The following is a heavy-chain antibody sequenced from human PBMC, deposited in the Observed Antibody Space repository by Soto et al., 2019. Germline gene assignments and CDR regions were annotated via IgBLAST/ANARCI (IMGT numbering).Heavy chain of an antibody. CDR1: GVSITSGGHP. CDR2: SFHKGNT. CDR3: ARGVNFYGSGSYGSEYWFDP. Sequence: QLQLQESGSGLVKPSQTLSLTCTVSGVSITSGGHPWNWIRQPPGKGLEWIGYSFHKGNTFYNPSFASRVTISVDRSKNQFSLKLTSVTAADTAMYFCARGVNFYGSGSYGSEYWFDPWGQGTLVTVSS. J-gene: IGHJ5*02. D-gene: IGHD3-10*01. V-gene: IGHV4-30-2*01.